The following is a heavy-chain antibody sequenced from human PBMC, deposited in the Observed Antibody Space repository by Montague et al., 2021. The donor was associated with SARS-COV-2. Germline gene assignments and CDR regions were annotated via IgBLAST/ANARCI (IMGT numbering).Heavy chain of an antibody. V-gene: IGHV4-31*03. J-gene: IGHJ5*02. CDR1: GGSITSGGYY. Sequence: TLSLTCTVSGGSITSGGYYWTWIRQHPGKGLEWIGYIYYTGSTYYNPSLQSRLRTSVDTSKNEFSLKLTSVTAADTAIYYCARDRGWGPSGRGCIDPWGRGTLVTVSS. D-gene: IGHD2-21*02. CDR2: IYYTGST. CDR3: ARDRGWGPSGRGCIDP.